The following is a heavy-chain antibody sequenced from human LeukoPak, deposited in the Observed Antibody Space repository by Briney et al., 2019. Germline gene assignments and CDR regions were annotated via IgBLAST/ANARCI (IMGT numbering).Heavy chain of an antibody. V-gene: IGHV3-43*01. D-gene: IGHD3-22*01. CDR1: GFTFSSYA. J-gene: IGHJ4*02. CDR3: AKDMWPRGMIVVVTPDY. CDR2: ISWDGGST. Sequence: PGMSLRLSCAVSGFTFSSYAMSWVRRAPGKGLEWVSLISWDGGSTYYADSVKGRFTISRDNSKNSLYLQMNSLRTEDTALYYCAKDMWPRGMIVVVTPDYWGQGTLVTVSS.